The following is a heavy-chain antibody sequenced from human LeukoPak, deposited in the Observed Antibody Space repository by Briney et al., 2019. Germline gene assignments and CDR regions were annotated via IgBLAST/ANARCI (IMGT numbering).Heavy chain of an antibody. J-gene: IGHJ4*02. V-gene: IGHV1-18*01. CDR1: GYTFTSYG. CDR3: ARDELWFGELLSRPLDY. D-gene: IGHD3-10*01. CDR2: ISAYNGNT. Sequence: GASVKVSCKASGYTFTSYGISWVRQAPGQGLEWMGWISAYNGNTNYAQKLQGRVTMTTDTSTSTAYMELRSLRSDDTAVYYCARDELWFGELLSRPLDYWGQGTLVTVSS.